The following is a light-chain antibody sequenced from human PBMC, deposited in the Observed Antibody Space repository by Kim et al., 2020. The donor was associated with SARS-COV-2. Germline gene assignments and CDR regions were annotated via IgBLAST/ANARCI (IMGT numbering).Light chain of an antibody. Sequence: VSLRQRSTPSCRACQRVPSNLPWCQHYLGQPPIPLTYAASTRATRIPARASGSGSGTEFTLPISCLQSEDFTVYYCKQYNIWARTFGQGTKVDIK. V-gene: IGKV3-15*01. CDR3: KQYNIWART. CDR1: QRVPSN. CDR2: AAS. J-gene: IGKJ1*01.